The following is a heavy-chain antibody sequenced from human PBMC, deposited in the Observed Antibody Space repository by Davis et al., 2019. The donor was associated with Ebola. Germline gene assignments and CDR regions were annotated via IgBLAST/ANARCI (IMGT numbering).Heavy chain of an antibody. J-gene: IGHJ4*02. D-gene: IGHD3/OR15-3a*01. Sequence: ASVKVSCKASGYTFTSYGIIWVRQAPAHGLEGRGWIRTFNGNTNYAQSFQGRVTMTRDTSTRTAYLELTSLTSDDTAVYYCASDEDSFHYWGQGTLVAVSS. V-gene: IGHV1-18*04. CDR2: IRTFNGNT. CDR1: GYTFTSYG. CDR3: ASDEDSFHY.